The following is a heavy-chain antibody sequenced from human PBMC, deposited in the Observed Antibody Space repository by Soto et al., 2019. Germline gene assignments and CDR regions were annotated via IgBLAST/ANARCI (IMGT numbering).Heavy chain of an antibody. V-gene: IGHV4-38-2*01. J-gene: IGHJ4*02. D-gene: IGHD2-8*02. CDR2: IYHNGRT. CDR1: GYSISSVYY. Sequence: PSETLSLTCAVSGYSISSVYYLGLVRQPPGQGPAWISTIYHNGRTYYHPSLNCRVTMSVDTSKNQLSLRLRSVTAADTAVYSCFCRSFCSGTYDCGIDYWGQGTLVTVSS. CDR3: FCRSFCSGTYDCGIDY.